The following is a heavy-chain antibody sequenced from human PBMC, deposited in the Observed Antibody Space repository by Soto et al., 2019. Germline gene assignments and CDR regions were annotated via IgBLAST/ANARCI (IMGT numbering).Heavy chain of an antibody. J-gene: IGHJ4*02. Sequence: ASVKVSCKTSGYTFTNYGISWVRQAPGQGLEWMGWISTYNGITNYAQKFQGRVTMTADTPTSTAYMELRSLRSDDTAVYFCVSIVVVPAGARTAEYWGQGTLVTV. CDR3: VSIVVVPAGARTAEY. CDR1: GYTFTNYG. CDR2: ISTYNGIT. D-gene: IGHD2-15*01. V-gene: IGHV1-18*04.